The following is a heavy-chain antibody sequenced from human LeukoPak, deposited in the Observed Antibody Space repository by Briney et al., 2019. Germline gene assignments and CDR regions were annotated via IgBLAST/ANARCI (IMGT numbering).Heavy chain of an antibody. CDR1: GYTLTELS. V-gene: IGHV1-24*01. Sequence: ASVKVSCKVSGYTLTELSMHWVRQAPGKGLEWMGGFDPEDGETIYAQKFQGRVTMTEDTSTDTAYMELSSLRSDDTAVYYCARTPYSGSSHPIDYWGQGTLVTVSS. CDR2: FDPEDGET. J-gene: IGHJ4*02. D-gene: IGHD1-26*01. CDR3: ARTPYSGSSHPIDY.